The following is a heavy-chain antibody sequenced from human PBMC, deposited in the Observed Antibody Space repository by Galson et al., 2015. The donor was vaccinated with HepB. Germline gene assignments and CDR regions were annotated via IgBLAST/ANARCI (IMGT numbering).Heavy chain of an antibody. D-gene: IGHD6-19*01. J-gene: IGHJ4*02. V-gene: IGHV3-23*01. Sequence: SLRLSCAASGFTFSYYGMSWVRQAPGKGLEWISAVTPSGDNTYSADSMEGRFTISRDNSRNTLFLQMNSLRAGDTAIYFCAKVFPEKTDGWYRQALYYFDSWGQGTRVTVSS. CDR1: GFTFSYYG. CDR3: AKVFPEKTDGWYRQALYYFDS. CDR2: VTPSGDNT.